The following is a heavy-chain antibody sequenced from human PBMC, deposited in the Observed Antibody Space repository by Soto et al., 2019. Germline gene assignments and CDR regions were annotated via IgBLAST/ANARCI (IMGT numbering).Heavy chain of an antibody. V-gene: IGHV3-30*14. J-gene: IGHJ6*02. Sequence: QVQLVESGGGVVQPGRSLRLSCAASGFTFSSYAMHWVRQAPGKGLEWVAVISYDGSNKYYADSVKGRFTISRDNSKNTLYLQMNSLRAEVTAVYYCATDEYRCNSGYGFSMDVWGQGTTVTVSS. CDR1: GFTFSSYA. CDR3: ATDEYRCNSGYGFSMDV. CDR2: ISYDGSNK. D-gene: IGHD5-12*01.